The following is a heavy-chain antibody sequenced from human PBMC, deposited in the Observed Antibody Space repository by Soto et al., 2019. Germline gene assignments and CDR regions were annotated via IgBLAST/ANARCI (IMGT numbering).Heavy chain of an antibody. V-gene: IGHV4-34*01. J-gene: IGHJ3*02. CDR2: INHSGST. CDR1: GGSFSGYY. D-gene: IGHD3-10*01. Sequence: PSETLSLTCAVYGGSFSGYYWSWIRQPPGKGLEWIGEINHSGSTNYNPSLKSRVTISVDTSKNQFSLKLSSVTAADTAVYYCARQRITMVRGPRPRHDDFDIWCQGTMVTVSS. CDR3: ARQRITMVRGPRPRHDDFDI.